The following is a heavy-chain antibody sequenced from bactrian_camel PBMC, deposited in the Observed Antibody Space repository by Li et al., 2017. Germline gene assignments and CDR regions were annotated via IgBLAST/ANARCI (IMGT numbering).Heavy chain of an antibody. J-gene: IGHJ4*01. CDR1: GNTDNKYC. Sequence: DVQLVESGGGSVQAGGSLRLSCEVSGNTDNKYCMGWFRQTPGKEREGVARIYTGSGNTYYADSVRGRFTISQDNARSIVYLQMMGLKPEESAMYYCAAAVPGGPGCFPPFQWASFWGQGTQVTVS. D-gene: IGHD3*01. V-gene: IGHV3S40*01. CDR3: AAAVPGGPGCFPPFQWASF. CDR2: IYTGSGNT.